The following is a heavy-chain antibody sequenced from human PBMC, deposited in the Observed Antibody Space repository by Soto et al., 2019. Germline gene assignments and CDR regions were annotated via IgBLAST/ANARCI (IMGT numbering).Heavy chain of an antibody. CDR3: AVLIWGSYRLGAFDI. V-gene: IGHV4-59*08. CDR2: IYYSGST. CDR1: GGSISSYY. D-gene: IGHD3-16*02. J-gene: IGHJ3*02. Sequence: PSETLSLTCTVSGGSISSYYWSWIRQPPGKGLEWIGYIYYSGSTNYNPSLKSRVTISVDTSKNQFSLKLSSVTAADTAVYYCAVLIWGSYRLGAFDISGQGTMVIVSS.